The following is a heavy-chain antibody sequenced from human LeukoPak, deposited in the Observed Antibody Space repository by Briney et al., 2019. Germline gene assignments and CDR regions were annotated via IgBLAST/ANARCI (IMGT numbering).Heavy chain of an antibody. CDR1: GFTFSSYG. V-gene: IGHV3-30*18. D-gene: IGHD5-24*01. CDR3: AKLPVEMATIFAFDI. CDR2: ISYDGSNK. J-gene: IGHJ3*02. Sequence: PGGSLRLSCAASGFTFSSYGMHWVRQAPGKGLEWVAVISYDGSNKYYADSVKGRFTISRDNSKNTLYLQMNSLRAEDTAVYCCAKLPVEMATIFAFDIWGQGTMVTVSS.